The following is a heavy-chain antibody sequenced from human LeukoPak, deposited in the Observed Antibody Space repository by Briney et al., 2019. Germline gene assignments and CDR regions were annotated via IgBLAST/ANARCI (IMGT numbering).Heavy chain of an antibody. D-gene: IGHD5-18*01. Sequence: GGSLRLSCAASGFTFDDYAMHWVRQAPGKGLEWVSGISWNSGSIGYADSVKGRFTISRDNAKNSLYLQMNSLRAEDTALYYCAKDIGGYSYGLYPLWGQGTLVTLSS. CDR1: GFTFDDYA. J-gene: IGHJ4*02. CDR2: ISWNSGSI. CDR3: AKDIGGYSYGLYPL. V-gene: IGHV3-9*01.